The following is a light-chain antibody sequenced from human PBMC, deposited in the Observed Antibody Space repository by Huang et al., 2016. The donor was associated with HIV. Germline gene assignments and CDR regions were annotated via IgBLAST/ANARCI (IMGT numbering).Light chain of an antibody. CDR1: QSVATD. J-gene: IGKJ2*01. CDR2: GAS. V-gene: IGKV3-15*01. Sequence: EIIMTQSPATLSLSPGEGASLSCRANQSVATDLAWYLHRPGQSPRSLIFGASTRASGLPGRFSGSGSGTQCTLTVSGLQSEDFAVYYCQQYHNWPYTFSQGTKLEI. CDR3: QQYHNWPYT.